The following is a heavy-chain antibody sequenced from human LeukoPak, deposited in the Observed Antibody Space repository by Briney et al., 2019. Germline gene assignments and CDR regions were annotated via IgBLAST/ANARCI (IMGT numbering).Heavy chain of an antibody. CDR2: IYYSGST. CDR3: ARGDSGYDWVDY. Sequence: PSETLSLTCTVSGGSISSYSWSWIRQPPGKGLEWIGYIYYSGSTNYNPSLKSRVAISVDTSKNQFSLKLSSVTAADTAVYYCARGDSGYDWVDYWGQGTLVTVSS. CDR1: GGSISSYS. V-gene: IGHV4-59*01. J-gene: IGHJ4*02. D-gene: IGHD5-12*01.